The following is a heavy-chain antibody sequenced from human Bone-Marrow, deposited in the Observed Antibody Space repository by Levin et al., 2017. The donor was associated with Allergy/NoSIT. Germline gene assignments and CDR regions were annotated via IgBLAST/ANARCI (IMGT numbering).Heavy chain of an antibody. CDR1: GFTFSSYA. CDR2: ISYDGSNK. V-gene: IGHV3-30-3*01. CDR3: ARDKADYYDSSGYYPTFDY. J-gene: IGHJ4*02. D-gene: IGHD3-22*01. Sequence: SCAASGFTFSSYAMHWVRQAPGKGLEWVAVISYDGSNKYYADSVKGRFTISRDNSKNTLYLQMNSLRAEDTAVYYCARDKADYYDSSGYYPTFDYWGQGTLVTVSS.